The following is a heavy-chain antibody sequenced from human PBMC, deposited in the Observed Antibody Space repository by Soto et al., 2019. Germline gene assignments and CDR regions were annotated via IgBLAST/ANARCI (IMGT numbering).Heavy chain of an antibody. CDR1: GGSIGSSTYY. CDR3: ARQSRLWSGLYP. J-gene: IGHJ3*01. V-gene: IGHV4-39*01. Sequence: QLHLQESGPGLVKPSETLSLTCTISGGSIGSSTYYWGWIRQPPGKRLQWIGSNYSSGRTYDNPSLESRVRISVDTSKNQFALNMNFGTVADTDLYYCARQSRLWSGLYPCGHGTMVTVSP. CDR2: NYSSGRT. D-gene: IGHD3-3*01.